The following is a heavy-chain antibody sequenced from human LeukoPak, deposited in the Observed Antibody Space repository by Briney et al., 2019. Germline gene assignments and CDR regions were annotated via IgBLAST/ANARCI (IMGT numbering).Heavy chain of an antibody. CDR2: ISTDGYTT. Sequence: GGSLRLSCAASGLAFSAYKMHWVRQAPRKGLVWVSRISTDGYTTDYADFVQGRFTASRDNTKNTWSLEMNSLRAEDTAVYYCARAPHYSNYGPYYYGMDVWGQGTTVTVSS. D-gene: IGHD4-11*01. V-gene: IGHV3-74*01. J-gene: IGHJ6*02. CDR3: ARAPHYSNYGPYYYGMDV. CDR1: GLAFSAYK.